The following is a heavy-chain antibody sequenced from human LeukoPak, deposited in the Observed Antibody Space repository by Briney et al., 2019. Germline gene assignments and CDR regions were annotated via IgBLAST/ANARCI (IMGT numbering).Heavy chain of an antibody. V-gene: IGHV3-74*01. CDR1: GFTFSGYR. Sequence: GGSLRLSCAGSGFTFSGYRVHWVRQTPGEGVGWVSRINSDGTTTSYADSVRGRFTISRDNSKSTLSLQMNSLRAEDTAIYYCATYRQVLLPFESWGQGTLVTVSS. D-gene: IGHD2-8*02. J-gene: IGHJ4*02. CDR2: INSDGTTT. CDR3: ATYRQVLLPFES.